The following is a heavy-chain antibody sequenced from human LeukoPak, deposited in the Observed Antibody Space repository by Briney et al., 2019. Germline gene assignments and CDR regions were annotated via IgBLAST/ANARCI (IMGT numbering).Heavy chain of an antibody. CDR2: IHYSGSS. CDR1: GDSVSGFY. CDR3: ALAPNSNWFDF. V-gene: IGHV4-59*08. Sequence: SETLSLTCSVSGDSVSGFYWNWIRQPPGKKLEWIGNIHYSGSSNYNPSLKNRVTMSIDTSRNQFFLKLSSVTAADTAVYYCALAPNSNWFDFWGQGVLVTVSS. D-gene: IGHD2-8*01. J-gene: IGHJ5*01.